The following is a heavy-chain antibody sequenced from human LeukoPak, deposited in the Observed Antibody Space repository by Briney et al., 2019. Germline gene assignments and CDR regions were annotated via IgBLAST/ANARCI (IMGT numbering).Heavy chain of an antibody. Sequence: GGSLRLSCAASGFAFSTYSTYFMSWVRQAPGKGLEWVSTISRHGDITYYADAVNSRFIISSDSSMNALFLQMNSLTAEDTAVYYCAKVATYHYFYMDVWGTGTTVTVSS. CDR3: AKVATYHYFYMDV. CDR1: GFAFSTYSTYF. J-gene: IGHJ6*03. CDR2: ISRHGDIT. V-gene: IGHV3-23*01.